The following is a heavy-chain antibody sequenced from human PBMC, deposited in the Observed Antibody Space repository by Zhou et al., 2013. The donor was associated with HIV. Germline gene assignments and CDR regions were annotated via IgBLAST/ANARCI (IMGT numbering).Heavy chain of an antibody. CDR2: ISVQNGNT. Sequence: QGQLVQSGVEVKKPGASVKVSCKATGYTFSSFGISWVRQAPGQGPEWMGWISVQNGNTNYAQKFQGRVTMTTETLTSTAYMELRSLRSDDTAVYFCARSGQQLLATYYYYYMDVWGKGTTVVVSS. CDR3: ARSGQQLLATYYYYYMDV. D-gene: IGHD3-16*01. J-gene: IGHJ6*04. V-gene: IGHV1-18*01. CDR1: GYTFSSFG.